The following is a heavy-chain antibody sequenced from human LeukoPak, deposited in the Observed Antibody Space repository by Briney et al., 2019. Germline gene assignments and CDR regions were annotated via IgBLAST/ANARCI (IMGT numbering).Heavy chain of an antibody. CDR2: IYPGDSDT. V-gene: IGHV5-51*01. Sequence: GESLKISCKGSGYSFTSYWIGWVRQMPGKGLGWMGIIYPGDSDTRYSPSFQGQVTISADKSISTAYLQWSSLKASDTAMYYCARVGDSSGYYYDYWGQGTLVTVSS. J-gene: IGHJ4*02. CDR1: GYSFTSYW. D-gene: IGHD3-22*01. CDR3: ARVGDSSGYYYDY.